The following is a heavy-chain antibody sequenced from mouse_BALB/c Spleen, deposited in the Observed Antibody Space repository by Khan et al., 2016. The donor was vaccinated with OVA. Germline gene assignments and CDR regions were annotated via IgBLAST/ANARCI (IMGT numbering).Heavy chain of an antibody. CDR1: GYSITSDYA. Sequence: EVKLEELGPGLVKPSQSLSLTCTVTGYSITSDYAWNWIRQFPGNKLEWMGYISYSGSTNYNPSLKSRISITRDTSKNQFFLQLDSVTSEDTATYYCARRYYYGHWYFDVWGAGTTVTVSS. CDR3: ARRYYYGHWYFDV. D-gene: IGHD1-1*01. J-gene: IGHJ1*01. V-gene: IGHV3-2*02. CDR2: ISYSGST.